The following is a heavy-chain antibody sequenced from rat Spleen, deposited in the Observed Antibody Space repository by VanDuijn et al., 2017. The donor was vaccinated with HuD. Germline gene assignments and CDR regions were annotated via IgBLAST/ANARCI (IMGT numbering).Heavy chain of an antibody. Sequence: QVQLKESGPGLVQPSQTLSLTCTVSGFSLTGNNVHWVRQPPGKGLEWMGRMRYDGDTYYNSALKSRLSISRDTSKNQVFLKMNSLQTDDTAIYYCTRARNNPFDYWGQGTLVTVSS. CDR1: GFSLTGNN. J-gene: IGHJ3*01. V-gene: IGHV2S30*01. CDR2: MRYDGDT. D-gene: IGHD1-10*01. CDR3: TRARNNPFDY.